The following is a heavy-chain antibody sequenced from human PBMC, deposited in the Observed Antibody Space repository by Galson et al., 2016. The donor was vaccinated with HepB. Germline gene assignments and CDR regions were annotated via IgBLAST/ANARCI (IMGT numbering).Heavy chain of an antibody. J-gene: IGHJ6*02. CDR1: GFTFSSYA. D-gene: IGHD5-18*01. CDR2: ITGSGGNT. Sequence: SLRLSCAASGFTFSSYAMSWVRQAPGKGLEWVSGITGSGGNTFYADSVKGRFTISRDNSKATLYLQMNSLRAGDTAVYFCARDNKDSSAPYYYYYGLDVWGQGTTVTVSS. CDR3: ARDNKDSSAPYYYYYGLDV. V-gene: IGHV3-23*01.